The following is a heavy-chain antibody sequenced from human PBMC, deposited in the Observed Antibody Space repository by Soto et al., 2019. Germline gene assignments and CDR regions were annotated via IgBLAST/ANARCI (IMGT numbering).Heavy chain of an antibody. CDR3: ARGPNFGVVVPAAIGWFDP. CDR2: IWYDGSNK. J-gene: IGHJ5*02. Sequence: QVQLVESGGGVVQPGRSLRLSCAASGFTFSSYGMHWVRQAPGKGLEWVAVIWYDGSNKYYADSVKGRFTISRDNSKNTLYLQMNSLRAEDTAVYYCARGPNFGVVVPAAIGWFDPWGQGTLVTVSS. D-gene: IGHD2-2*01. CDR1: GFTFSSYG. V-gene: IGHV3-33*01.